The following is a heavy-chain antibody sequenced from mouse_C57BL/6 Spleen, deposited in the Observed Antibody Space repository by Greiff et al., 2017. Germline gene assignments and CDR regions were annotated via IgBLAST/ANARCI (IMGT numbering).Heavy chain of an antibody. CDR3: ARVEIITTVVEGDY. CDR1: GYTFTSYG. V-gene: IGHV1-81*01. CDR2: IYPRSGNT. Sequence: QVHVKQSGAELARPGASVKLSCKASGYTFTSYGISWVKQRTGQGLEWIGEIYPRSGNTYYNEKFKGKATLTADKSSSTAYMELRSLTSEDSAVYFCARVEIITTVVEGDYWGQGTTLTVSS. J-gene: IGHJ2*01. D-gene: IGHD1-1*01.